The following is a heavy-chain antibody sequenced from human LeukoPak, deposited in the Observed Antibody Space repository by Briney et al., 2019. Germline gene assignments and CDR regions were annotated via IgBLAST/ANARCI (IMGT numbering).Heavy chain of an antibody. CDR2: FDPEDGET. CDR3: TTDANDCHYY. V-gene: IGHV1-24*01. D-gene: IGHD2-21*02. J-gene: IGHJ4*02. Sequence: ASVKVSCKVSGFTLTELAIHWVRQAPGKGLEWMGGFDPEDGETIYAQQFQGRVSMTEDTSTDSAYMELSSLRSEDTAIYYCTTDANDCHYYWGQGTLVTVSS. CDR1: GFTLTELA.